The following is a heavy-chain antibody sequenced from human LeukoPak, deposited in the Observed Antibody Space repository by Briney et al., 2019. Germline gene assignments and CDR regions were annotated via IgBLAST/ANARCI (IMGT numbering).Heavy chain of an antibody. CDR3: ARETPILTGYYSGWFDP. CDR1: GGTFSSYA. CDR2: IIPIFGTA. V-gene: IGHV1-69*13. J-gene: IGHJ5*02. D-gene: IGHD3-9*01. Sequence: SVKVSCKASGGTFSSYAISWVRQAPGQGLEWMGGIIPIFGTANYAQKFQGRATITADESTSTAYMELSSLRSEDTAVYYCARETPILTGYYSGWFDPWGQGTLVTVSS.